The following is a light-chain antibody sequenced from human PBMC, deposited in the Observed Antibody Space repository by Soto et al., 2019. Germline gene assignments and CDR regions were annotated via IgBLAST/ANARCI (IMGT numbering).Light chain of an antibody. CDR1: SSNIGSNY. J-gene: IGLJ1*01. CDR3: AAWDDSLSGYV. Sequence: QPVLTHPPSASGTPRQRVTISCSGSSSNIGSNYVYWYQQLPGTAPKLLIYRNNQRPSGVPDRFSGSKSGTSASLAISGLRSEDEADYYCAAWDDSLSGYVFGTGTKVTVL. V-gene: IGLV1-47*01. CDR2: RNN.